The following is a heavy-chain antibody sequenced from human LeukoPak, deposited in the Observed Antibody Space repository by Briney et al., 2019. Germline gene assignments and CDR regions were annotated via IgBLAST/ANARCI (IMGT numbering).Heavy chain of an antibody. CDR2: IWYDGSNK. CDR1: GFTFSSYG. Sequence: GGSLRLSCAASGFTFSSYGMHWVRQAPGKGLEWVAVIWYDGSNKYYADSVKGRFTISRDNSKNTLYLQMNSLRAEDTAVYYCAKDYDFWSGYYTHSFDYWGQGTLVTVSS. D-gene: IGHD3-3*01. J-gene: IGHJ4*02. V-gene: IGHV3-33*06. CDR3: AKDYDFWSGYYTHSFDY.